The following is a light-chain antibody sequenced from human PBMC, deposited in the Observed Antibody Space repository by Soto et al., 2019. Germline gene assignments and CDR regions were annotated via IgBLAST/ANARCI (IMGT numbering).Light chain of an antibody. CDR1: QSISSW. V-gene: IGKV1-5*01. J-gene: IGKJ5*01. Sequence: DIQMTQSPSSLSASVGDRVTITCRASQSISSWLAWYQQKPGKAPKLLIYDASSLESGVPSRFSGSGSGTEFSLTISSLQSEDFAVYYCQQYMNWPTFGQGTRLEI. CDR3: QQYMNWPT. CDR2: DAS.